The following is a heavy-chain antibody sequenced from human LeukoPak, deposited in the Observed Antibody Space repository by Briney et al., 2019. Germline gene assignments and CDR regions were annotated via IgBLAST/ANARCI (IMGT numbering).Heavy chain of an antibody. CDR3: ARGPYSSNWYVDY. J-gene: IGHJ4*02. CDR2: ISRTGNSI. CDR1: GFTFSTYW. V-gene: IGHV3-48*03. Sequence: GGSLRLSCAASGFTFSTYWMHWVRQGPGKGLEWISYISRTGNSIYYADSVKGRFTISRDSAKNSPYLQMNSLTAEDTAVYYCARGPYSSNWYVDYWGQGTLVTVAS. D-gene: IGHD6-13*01.